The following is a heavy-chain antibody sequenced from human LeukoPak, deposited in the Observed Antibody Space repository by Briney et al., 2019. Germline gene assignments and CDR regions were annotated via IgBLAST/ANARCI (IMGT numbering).Heavy chain of an antibody. CDR2: IYTSGST. D-gene: IGHD3-10*01. V-gene: IGHV4-4*07. J-gene: IGHJ6*03. CDR1: GGSISSYY. Sequence: SETLSLTCTVSGGSISSYYWNWIRQPAGKGLEWIGRIYTSGSTNYNPSLKSRVTMSVDTSKNQFSLKLSSVTAADTAVYYCARGESMVRGVIRGYYYYYYMDVWGKGTAVTISS. CDR3: ARGESMVRGVIRGYYYYYYMDV.